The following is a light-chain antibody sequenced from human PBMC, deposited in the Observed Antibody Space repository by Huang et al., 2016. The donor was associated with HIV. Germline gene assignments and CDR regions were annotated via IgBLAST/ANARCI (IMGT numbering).Light chain of an antibody. CDR2: GAS. V-gene: IGKV1-NL1*01. CDR3: QQYFSTPRT. CDR1: QAISNS. J-gene: IGKJ1*01. Sequence: DIQMTQSPSSLSASVGDKVSITCRASQAISNSLVWYQQQPGKAPKLILYGASRVESGVSSMFSGSGSGTDYTLTISSLQPEDFATYYCQQYFSTPRTFGQGTKVEIK.